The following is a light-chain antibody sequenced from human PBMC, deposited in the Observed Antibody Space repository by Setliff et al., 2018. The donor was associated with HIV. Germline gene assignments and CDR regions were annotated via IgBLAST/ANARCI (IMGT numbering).Light chain of an antibody. CDR2: EVS. J-gene: IGLJ2*01. V-gene: IGLV2-8*01. CDR3: SSYAGSNVV. CDR1: SSDIGDYNY. Sequence: QSVLTRPPSASGSPGQSVTISCTGTSSDIGDYNYVSWYQQHPGKAPKLMIYEVSKRPSGVPDRFSGSKSGNTASLTVSGLQAEDEADYYCSSYAGSNVVFGGGTKVTVL.